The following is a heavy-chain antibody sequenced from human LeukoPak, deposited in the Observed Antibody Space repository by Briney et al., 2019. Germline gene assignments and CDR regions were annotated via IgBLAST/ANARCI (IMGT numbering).Heavy chain of an antibody. Sequence: SETLSLTCAVYGGSFSGYYWSWIRQPPGKGLEWIGEINHSGSTNYNPSLKSRVAISVDTSKNQFSLKLRSVTATDTAVYYCARVTGYVIEDYFDYWGQGTLVTVSS. CDR2: INHSGST. CDR3: ARVTGYVIEDYFDY. V-gene: IGHV4-34*01. D-gene: IGHD3-22*01. CDR1: GGSFSGYY. J-gene: IGHJ4*02.